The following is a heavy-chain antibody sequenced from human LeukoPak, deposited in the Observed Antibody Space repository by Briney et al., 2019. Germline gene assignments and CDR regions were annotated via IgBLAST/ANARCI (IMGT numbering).Heavy chain of an antibody. Sequence: PGPSLRLSCAASASSFSSYRINSVSQHPRKRAQRVLSISSSSSTIYYADSVKGRFTISRDNAKNSRYLQMDSLRAEDTAVYYCARLKKDGYNWNYGPYNWFDPWGQGTLVTVSS. CDR1: ASSFSSYR. CDR3: ARLKKDGYNWNYGPYNWFDP. D-gene: IGHD1-7*01. V-gene: IGHV3-48*01. CDR2: ISSSSSTI. J-gene: IGHJ5*02.